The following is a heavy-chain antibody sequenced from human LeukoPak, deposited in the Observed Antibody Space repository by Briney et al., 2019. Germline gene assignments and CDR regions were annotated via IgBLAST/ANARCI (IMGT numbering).Heavy chain of an antibody. D-gene: IGHD5-12*01. Sequence: ASVKVSCKASGYTFTSYYMHWVRQAPGQGLEWMGIINPSGGSTSYAQKFQGTVTMTRDMSTSTVYMELSSLRSEDTAVYYCARDPGYSGYEIQYYFDYWGQGTLVTVSS. CDR2: INPSGGST. CDR3: ARDPGYSGYEIQYYFDY. V-gene: IGHV1-46*01. CDR1: GYTFTSYY. J-gene: IGHJ4*02.